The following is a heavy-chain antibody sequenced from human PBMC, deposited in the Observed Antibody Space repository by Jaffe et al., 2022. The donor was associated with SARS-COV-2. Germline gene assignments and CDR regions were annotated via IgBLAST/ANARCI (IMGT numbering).Heavy chain of an antibody. CDR2: TFYRSKWND. CDR1: GDSVSSNTAA. Sequence: QVQLQQSGPGLVKPSQTLSLTCAISGDSVSSNTAAWNWIRQSPSRGLEWLGRTFYRSKWNDDYALSVESRISVSPDTSKNQFSLQLNSVTPEDTAVYYCAREVAGSGAFDIWGQGTMVTVSS. V-gene: IGHV6-1*01. D-gene: IGHD6-19*01. CDR3: AREVAGSGAFDI. J-gene: IGHJ3*02.